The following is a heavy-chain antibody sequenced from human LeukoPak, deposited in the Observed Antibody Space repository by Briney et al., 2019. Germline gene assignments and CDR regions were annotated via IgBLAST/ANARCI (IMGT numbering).Heavy chain of an antibody. CDR2: INPDDSEI. Sequence: GEPLKISCKGSGYSFTNYWIGWVRQTPGKGLEWMGIINPDDSEIKYSPSLQGQVTISADKSISTAYLQWSSLKASDTAMYYCARLRGGYESMFDYWGQGTLVTVSS. CDR3: ARLRGGYESMFDY. J-gene: IGHJ4*02. D-gene: IGHD5-12*01. CDR1: GYSFTNYW. V-gene: IGHV5-51*01.